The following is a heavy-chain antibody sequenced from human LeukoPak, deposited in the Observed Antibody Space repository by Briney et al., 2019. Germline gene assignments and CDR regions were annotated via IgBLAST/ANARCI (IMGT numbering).Heavy chain of an antibody. D-gene: IGHD6-19*01. CDR2: IYHSGST. CDR1: GGSISSSNW. CDR3: ARGSSGWYGGFDP. J-gene: IGHJ5*02. Sequence: SGTLSLTCAVSGGSISSSNWWSWVRQPPGKGLEWIGEIYHSGSTNYNPSLKSRVTISVDTSKNQFSLKLSSVTAADTAVYYCARGSSGWYGGFDPWGQGTLVTVSS. V-gene: IGHV4-4*02.